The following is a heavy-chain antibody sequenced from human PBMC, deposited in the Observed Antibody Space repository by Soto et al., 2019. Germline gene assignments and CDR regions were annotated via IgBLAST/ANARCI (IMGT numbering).Heavy chain of an antibody. D-gene: IGHD6-13*01. Sequence: XSLSLFSTASGFTLSRHAMPWVLQAPGKGLEWVSGLSDSGGSIYYADSVKGRFTISRDNSMNTLYLQMNTLRAEDTAIYYCAKVSSSWYAGFFDLWGQGTLVTVSS. CDR3: AKVSSSWYAGFFDL. CDR2: LSDSGGSI. CDR1: GFTLSRHA. J-gene: IGHJ4*02. V-gene: IGHV3-23*01.